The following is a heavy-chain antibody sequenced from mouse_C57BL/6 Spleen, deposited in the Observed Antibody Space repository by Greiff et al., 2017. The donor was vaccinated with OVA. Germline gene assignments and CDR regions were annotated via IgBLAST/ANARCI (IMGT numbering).Heavy chain of an antibody. D-gene: IGHD2-4*01. CDR1: GYTFTSYW. CDR2: IYPGSGST. V-gene: IGHV1-55*01. Sequence: VQLQQPGAELVKPGASVKMSCKASGYTFTSYWITWVKQRPGQGLEWIGDIYPGSGSTNYNEKFKSKATLTVDTSSSTAYMQLSSLTSEDSAVYYCARPYDYDRNYFDYWGQGTTLTVSS. CDR3: ARPYDYDRNYFDY. J-gene: IGHJ2*01.